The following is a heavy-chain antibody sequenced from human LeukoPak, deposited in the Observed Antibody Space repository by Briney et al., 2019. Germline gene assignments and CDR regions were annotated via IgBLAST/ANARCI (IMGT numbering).Heavy chain of an antibody. CDR3: AKDFYGSGSRYFDY. J-gene: IGHJ4*02. CDR1: GFTFDDYA. D-gene: IGHD3-10*01. V-gene: IGHV3-9*01. CDR2: ISWNSGSI. Sequence: GGSPRLSCAASGFTFDDYAMHWVRQAPGKGLEWVSGISWNSGSIGYADSVKGRFTISRDNAKNSLYLQMNSLRAEDTALYYCAKDFYGSGSRYFDYWGQGTLVTVSS.